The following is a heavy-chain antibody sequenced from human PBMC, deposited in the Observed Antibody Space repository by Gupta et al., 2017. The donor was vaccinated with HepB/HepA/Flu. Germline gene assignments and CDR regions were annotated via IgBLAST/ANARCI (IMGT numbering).Heavy chain of an antibody. D-gene: IGHD1-26*01. J-gene: IGHJ3*01. CDR3: AKALYTESYVSSGAFDR. V-gene: IGHV3-9*03. Sequence: EKHLVESGGGLVQPGRTLGLSCAASGCTFDDFAMHWVRQAPGKGLEWVAGISWNTVAMGYADFVKGRCTISRDNAKNFLYLQMSNLRVEDMAVYYCAKALYTESYVSSGAFDRGGQGTMVTVSS. CDR1: GCTFDDFA. CDR2: ISWNTVAM.